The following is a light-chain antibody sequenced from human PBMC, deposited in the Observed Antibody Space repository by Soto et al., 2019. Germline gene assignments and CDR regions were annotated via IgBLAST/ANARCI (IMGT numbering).Light chain of an antibody. CDR2: GAS. Sequence: EIVMTQSPATLSVSPGERATLSCRASQSVSTNLAWYRQTPGQAPRLLIYGASTRATGIPARFSGSGSGTEFTLTISSLQSEDFAVYYCQQRSNWPITFGQGTRLEIK. CDR3: QQRSNWPIT. J-gene: IGKJ5*01. CDR1: QSVSTN. V-gene: IGKV3-15*01.